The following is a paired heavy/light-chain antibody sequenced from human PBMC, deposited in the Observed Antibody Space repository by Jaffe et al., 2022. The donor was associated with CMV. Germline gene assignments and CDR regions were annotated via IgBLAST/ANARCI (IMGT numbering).Light chain of an antibody. Sequence: DIQMTQSPSSLSASVGDRVTITCRASQSISKYLNWYQQKPGKAPKLLIYVASSLPSGVPSRFSGSGSGTDFTLTISSLQPEDFATYYCQQSNSIPRITFGPGTKVDIK. CDR3: QQSNSIPRIT. CDR1: QSISKY. V-gene: IGKV1-39*01. J-gene: IGKJ3*01. CDR2: VAS.
Heavy chain of an antibody. D-gene: IGHD3-22*01. J-gene: IGHJ4*02. CDR2: ISGSGGST. CDR3: AKLDSSGYYPEH. V-gene: IGHV3-23*01. CDR1: GFIFSNTA. Sequence: EVQLLESGGGLVQPGGSLRLSCAASGFIFSNTAMSWVRQAPGKGLEWVSAISGSGGSTDYADSVKGRFTISRDNSKNTLYMQMNSLRAEDTAVYYCAKLDSSGYYPEHWGQGTLVTVSS.